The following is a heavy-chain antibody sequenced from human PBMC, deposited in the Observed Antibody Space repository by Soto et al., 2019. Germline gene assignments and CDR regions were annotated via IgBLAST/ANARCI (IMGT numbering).Heavy chain of an antibody. CDR1: GGIFSTYT. V-gene: IGHV3-23*01. J-gene: IGHJ6*03. Sequence: PGGSLRLSCAASGGIFSTYTMTLVRQATGKGLEWASGISYSGGSTYYADSVKGRFTISRDNSKNTLYLQMNSLRAEDTAVYYCARAIMDCSSTSCLLYYYYYYYMDVWGKGTTVTVSS. D-gene: IGHD2-2*01. CDR2: ISYSGGST. CDR3: ARAIMDCSSTSCLLYYYYYYYMDV.